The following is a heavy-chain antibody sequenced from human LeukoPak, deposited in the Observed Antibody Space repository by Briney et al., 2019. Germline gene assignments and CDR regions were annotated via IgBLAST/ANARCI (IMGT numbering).Heavy chain of an antibody. CDR1: GYSISSGYY. CDR2: IYHSGST. V-gene: IGHV4-38-2*02. Sequence: PSETLSLTCTVSGYSISSGYYWGWIRQPPGKGLEWIGSIYHSGSTYYNPSLKSRVTISVDTSKNQFSLKLSSVTAADTAVYYCVRGGAYFEWDYYFDYWGQGNLVTVSS. D-gene: IGHD3-3*02. J-gene: IGHJ4*02. CDR3: VRGGAYFEWDYYFDY.